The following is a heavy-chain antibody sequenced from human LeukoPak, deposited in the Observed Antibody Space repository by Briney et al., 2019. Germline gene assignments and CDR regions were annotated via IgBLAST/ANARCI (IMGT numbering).Heavy chain of an antibody. Sequence: SETLSLTCTVSGGSIRSYYWSWIRQPPGKGLEWIGYIYYSGSTNYNPSLKSRVTMSVDTSKNQFSLKLSSVTAADTAVYYYARADYSGSYFGFDYWGQGTLVTVSS. J-gene: IGHJ4*02. CDR1: GGSIRSYY. D-gene: IGHD1-26*01. V-gene: IGHV4-59*01. CDR2: IYYSGST. CDR3: ARADYSGSYFGFDY.